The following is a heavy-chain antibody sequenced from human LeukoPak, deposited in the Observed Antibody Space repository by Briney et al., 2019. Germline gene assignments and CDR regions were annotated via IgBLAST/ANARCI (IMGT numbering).Heavy chain of an antibody. CDR2: IIPIFGTA. V-gene: IGHV1-69*06. Sequence: SVKVSCKASGGTFSSYAISWVRQAPGQGLEWMGGIIPIFGTANYAQKFQGRVTITADKSTGTAYMGLSSLRPEETAVYYCAREESGYSYGTFDYWGQGTLVPVSS. CDR3: AREESGYSYGTFDY. D-gene: IGHD5-18*01. CDR1: GGTFSSYA. J-gene: IGHJ4*02.